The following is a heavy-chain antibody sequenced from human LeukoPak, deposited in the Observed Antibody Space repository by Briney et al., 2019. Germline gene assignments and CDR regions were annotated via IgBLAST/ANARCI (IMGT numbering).Heavy chain of an antibody. V-gene: IGHV4-59*01. D-gene: IGHD1-1*01. J-gene: IGHJ6*03. Sequence: PSETLSLTCTVSGGSISSYYWSWIRQPPGKGLEWIGYIYYSGNTNYNPSLKSRVTISVDTSNNQFSLKLSSVTAADTAVYYCARAVQLERPPPLIDYYYMDVWGKGTTVTVSS. CDR3: ARAVQLERPPPLIDYYYMDV. CDR1: GGSISSYY. CDR2: IYYSGNT.